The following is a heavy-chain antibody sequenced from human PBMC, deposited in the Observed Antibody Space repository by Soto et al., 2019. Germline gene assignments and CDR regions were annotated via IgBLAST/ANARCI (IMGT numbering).Heavy chain of an antibody. Sequence: GGSLSLSCAASGFTFSTYAMSWVGQAPGKGLEWVSAISGSGYETFYADSVRGRFTISRDNSINMLYLQMNSLRTEDTAVYYCAHPRGYGVFDAYDIWGQGAMVTVSS. D-gene: IGHD4-17*01. J-gene: IGHJ3*02. CDR2: ISGSGYET. V-gene: IGHV3-23*01. CDR3: AHPRGYGVFDAYDI. CDR1: GFTFSTYA.